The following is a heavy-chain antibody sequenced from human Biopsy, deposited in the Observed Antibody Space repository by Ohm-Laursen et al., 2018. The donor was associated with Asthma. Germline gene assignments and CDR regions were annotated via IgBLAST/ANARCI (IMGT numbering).Heavy chain of an antibody. CDR2: INSVFGTT. CDR1: GGTFNTYV. D-gene: IGHD2-2*01. CDR3: ARKAGSCISRTCYSLDF. Sequence: SVKVSCKALGGTFNTYVIGWVRQAPRQGLEWMGGINSVFGTTTYPQKFQDRVTITADDSTSTVYMELSSLRSEDTAVYYCARKAGSCISRTCYSLDFWGQGTLVTVSS. V-gene: IGHV1-69*13. J-gene: IGHJ4*02.